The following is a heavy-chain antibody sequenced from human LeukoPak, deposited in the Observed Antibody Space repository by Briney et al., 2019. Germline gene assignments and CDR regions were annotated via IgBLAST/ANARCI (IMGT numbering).Heavy chain of an antibody. CDR2: IYPGDSDT. J-gene: IGHJ4*02. CDR1: GYRLTNNW. Sequence: GESLRISCKISGYRLTNNWIGWVRQVPGEGLEWMGLIYPGDSDTRYSPSFQGQVTFSVGASISTAYLQLSGLRASDTAIYYCVRFGLTSSLDYWGQGTLVTVSS. D-gene: IGHD6-13*01. CDR3: VRFGLTSSLDY. V-gene: IGHV5-51*01.